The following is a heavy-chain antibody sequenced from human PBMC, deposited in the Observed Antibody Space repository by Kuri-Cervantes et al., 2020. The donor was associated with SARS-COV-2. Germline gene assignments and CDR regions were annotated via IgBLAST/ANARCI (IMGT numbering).Heavy chain of an antibody. CDR3: AMGLEGIYSNYEPDY. D-gene: IGHD4-11*01. Sequence: ASVKVSCRASGYTFTSYYMHWVRQAPGQGLEWMGIINPSGGSTSYAQKFQGRVTMTTDTSTSTAYMELRSLRSDDTAVYYCAMGLEGIYSNYEPDYWGQGTLVTVSS. J-gene: IGHJ4*02. CDR1: GYTFTSYY. CDR2: INPSGGST. V-gene: IGHV1-46*01.